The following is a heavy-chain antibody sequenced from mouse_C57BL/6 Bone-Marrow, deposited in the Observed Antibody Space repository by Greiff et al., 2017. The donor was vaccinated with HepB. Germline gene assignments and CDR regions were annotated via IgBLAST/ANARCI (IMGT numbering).Heavy chain of an antibody. V-gene: IGHV5-17*01. CDR2: ISSGSSTI. CDR3: ARDYYYGSSYGAY. J-gene: IGHJ3*01. Sequence: VQVVESGGGLVKPGGSLKLSCAASGFTFSDYGMHWVRQAPEKGLEWVAYISSGSSTIYYADTVKGRFTISRDNAKNTLFLQMTSLRSEDTAMYYCARDYYYGSSYGAYWGQGTLVTVSA. CDR1: GFTFSDYG. D-gene: IGHD1-1*01.